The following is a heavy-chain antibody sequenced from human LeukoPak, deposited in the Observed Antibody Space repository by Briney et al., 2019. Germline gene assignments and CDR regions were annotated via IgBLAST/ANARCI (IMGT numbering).Heavy chain of an antibody. CDR1: GGSIRDYY. V-gene: IGHV4-59*08. J-gene: IGHJ2*01. D-gene: IGHD3-9*01. CDR2: IYYTGNT. CDR3: ARQDQYYDILSGYSGYWYFDL. Sequence: SETLSLTCSVSGGSIRDYYWSWIRQPPGKGLEWIAYIYYTGNTNYNPSLKSRATISVDTSKNQFSLELSSVTAADTAVYYCARQDQYYDILSGYSGYWYFDLWGRGTLVTVSS.